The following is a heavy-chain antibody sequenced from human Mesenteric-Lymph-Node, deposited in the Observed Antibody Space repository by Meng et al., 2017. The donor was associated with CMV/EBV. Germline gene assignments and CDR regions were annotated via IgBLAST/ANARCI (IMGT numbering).Heavy chain of an antibody. V-gene: IGHV1-69*10. CDR2: IIPILGIA. J-gene: IGHJ6*02. CDR3: ARDKYDFWSGYYTPYYYGMDV. Sequence: SVKVSCKASGYTFTSYGISWVRQAPGQGLEWMGGIIPILGIANYAQKFQGRVTITADKSTSTAYMELSSLRSEDTAVYYCARDKYDFWSGYYTPYYYGMDVWGQGTTVTVSS. CDR1: GYTFTSYG. D-gene: IGHD3-3*01.